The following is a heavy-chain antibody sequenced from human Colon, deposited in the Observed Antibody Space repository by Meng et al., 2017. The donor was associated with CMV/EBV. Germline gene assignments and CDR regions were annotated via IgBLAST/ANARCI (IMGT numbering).Heavy chain of an antibody. CDR1: GFSSSRYW. J-gene: IGHJ4*02. CDR3: AHYCTGVSCSLRAFEY. Sequence: GGSLRLSCVASGFSSSRYWMSWVRQPPGKGLEWVANIKNDGSEKYYVDSVKGRFTISRDDAENSLYLQMNSLRAEDTATYYCAHYCTGVSCSLRAFEYWGQGTLVTVSS. CDR2: IKNDGSEK. V-gene: IGHV3-7*03. D-gene: IGHD2-8*02.